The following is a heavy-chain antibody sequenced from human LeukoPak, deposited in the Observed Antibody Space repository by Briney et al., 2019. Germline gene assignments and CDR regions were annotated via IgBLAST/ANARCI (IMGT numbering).Heavy chain of an antibody. CDR1: GFTFDDYA. D-gene: IGHD3-9*01. Sequence: PGGSLRLSCAASGFTFDDYAMHWVRQAPGKGLEWVSGISWNSGSIGYADSVKGRFTISRDNAKNSLYLQMNSLRAEDTAVYYCTSYYDILTGDTAGAFDIWGQGTMVTVSS. J-gene: IGHJ3*02. CDR3: TSYYDILTGDTAGAFDI. V-gene: IGHV3-9*01. CDR2: ISWNSGSI.